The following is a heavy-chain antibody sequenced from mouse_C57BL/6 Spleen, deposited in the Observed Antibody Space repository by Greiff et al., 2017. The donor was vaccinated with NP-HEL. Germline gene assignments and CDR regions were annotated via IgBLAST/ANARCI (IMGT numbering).Heavy chain of an antibody. Sequence: EVKLMESGGGLVKPGGSLKLSCAASGFTFSDYGMHWVRQAPEKGLEWVAYISSGSSTNYYADTVKGRFTISRDNAKNTLFLQMTSLKDEDTAMYYCARPGGSSYDAMDYWGQGTSVTVSS. CDR2: ISSGSSTN. V-gene: IGHV5-17*01. J-gene: IGHJ4*01. CDR1: GFTFSDYG. D-gene: IGHD1-1*01. CDR3: ARPGGSSYDAMDY.